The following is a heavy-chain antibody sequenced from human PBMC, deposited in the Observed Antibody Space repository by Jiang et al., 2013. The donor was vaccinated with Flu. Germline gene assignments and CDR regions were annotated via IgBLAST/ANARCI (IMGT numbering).Heavy chain of an antibody. CDR2: INYSGNA. V-gene: IGHV4-34*01. Sequence: TCGVYNGSFSGYYWSWIRQPPGKAPEWIGEINYSGNANYNPSLKSRVTISVDISKNQFSLNLNSVTAADTAVYYCARGGRGLSVPSPRSRTFDVWDQGAMVTVSS. D-gene: IGHD2-2*01. J-gene: IGHJ3*01. CDR1: NGSFSGYY. CDR3: ARGGRGLSVPSPRSRTFDV.